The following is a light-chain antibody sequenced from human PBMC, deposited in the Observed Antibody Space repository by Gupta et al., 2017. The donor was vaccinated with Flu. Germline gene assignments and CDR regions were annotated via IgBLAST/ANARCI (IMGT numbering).Light chain of an antibody. V-gene: IGLV1-44*01. J-gene: IGLJ2*01. CDR2: KSN. Sequence: QSVLTQPPSTSGTPGQRVTISCSGSTSNIGSTTVNWYQQLPGTAPKVLMYKSNQRPSGVPDRFSASKSGTSASLAISGLQSEDEADYYCATWDDSLNGVVFGGGTKLTVL. CDR1: TSNIGSTT. CDR3: ATWDDSLNGVV.